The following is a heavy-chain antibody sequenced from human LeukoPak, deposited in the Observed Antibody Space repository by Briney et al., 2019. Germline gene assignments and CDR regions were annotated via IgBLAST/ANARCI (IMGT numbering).Heavy chain of an antibody. J-gene: IGHJ2*01. CDR2: INTSGST. V-gene: IGHV4-61*02. D-gene: IGHD5-24*01. CDR3: ARGRRDGYNFYWYFDL. CDR1: GGSISSGTYY. Sequence: SQPLSLTCTVSGGSISSGTYYWSWIRQPAGKGLEWIGRINTSGSTNYNPSLKNRVTISVETSKNQFSLNLTSVTAADTALYYCARGRRDGYNFYWYFDLWGRGTLVTVSS.